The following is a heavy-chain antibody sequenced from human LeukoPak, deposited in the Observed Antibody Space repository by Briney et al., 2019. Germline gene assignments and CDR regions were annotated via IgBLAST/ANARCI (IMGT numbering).Heavy chain of an antibody. V-gene: IGHV4-59*01. Sequence: SETLSLTCTVSGGSISSYYWSWIRQPPGKGLEWIGYIYYSGSTNYNPSLKSRVTISVDTSKNQFSLKLSSVTAAVTAVYYCARETRIVGATIGTKYYMDVWGKGTTVTVSS. J-gene: IGHJ6*03. D-gene: IGHD1-26*01. CDR1: GGSISSYY. CDR3: ARETRIVGATIGTKYYMDV. CDR2: IYYSGST.